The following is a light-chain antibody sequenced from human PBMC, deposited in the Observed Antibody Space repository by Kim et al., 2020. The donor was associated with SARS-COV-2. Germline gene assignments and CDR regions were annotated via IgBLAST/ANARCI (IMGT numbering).Light chain of an antibody. J-gene: IGKJ1*01. V-gene: IGKV1-5*03. Sequence: ACVGDSVTITCRASQSISGWLAWHQQKPGKAPKVLIYEASSLESGVSSRFTGSGSGTEFTLTISSLQPDDFATYYCQQYNTYSWTFGQGTKVEIK. CDR2: EAS. CDR1: QSISGW. CDR3: QQYNTYSWT.